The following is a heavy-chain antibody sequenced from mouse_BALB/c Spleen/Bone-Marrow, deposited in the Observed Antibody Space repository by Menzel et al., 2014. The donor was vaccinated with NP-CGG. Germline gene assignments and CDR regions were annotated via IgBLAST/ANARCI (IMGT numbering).Heavy chain of an antibody. J-gene: IGHJ1*01. V-gene: IGHV1S81*02. CDR1: GYTFTSYW. CDR3: ARSGYWYFDV. Sequence: GAELVKPGASVKLSCKASGYTFTSYWMHWVKQRPGQGLEWIGEINPSNGRTNYVEKFKSKATLSGDKSSSTVYMQLSSLTSEDSAVYYCARSGYWYFDVWGAGTTVTVSA. CDR2: INPSNGRT. D-gene: IGHD3-1*01.